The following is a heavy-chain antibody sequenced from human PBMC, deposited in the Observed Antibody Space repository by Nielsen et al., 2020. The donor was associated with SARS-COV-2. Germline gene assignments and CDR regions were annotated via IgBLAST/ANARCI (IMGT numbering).Heavy chain of an antibody. CDR3: TKEGSLGYFVS. CDR2: ININGGET. D-gene: IGHD3-10*01. V-gene: IGHV3-23*01. J-gene: IGHJ4*02. Sequence: GESLKISCGASGFSVSDSAMGWVRQAPGKGLEWVSTININGGETHYADFVKGRSTISRDTSKNTLFLQMSSLRVEDTALYYCTKEGSLGYFVSWGPGTLVTVSS. CDR1: GFSVSDSA.